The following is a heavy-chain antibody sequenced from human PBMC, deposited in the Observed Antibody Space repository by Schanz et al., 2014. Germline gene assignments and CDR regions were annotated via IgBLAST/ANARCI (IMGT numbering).Heavy chain of an antibody. CDR1: GFTFSNFG. Sequence: QVQLVESGGGVVQPGRSLRLSCAASGFTFSNFGLHWVRQAPGKGLNWVAVISSDGTNKYYADSVQGRFTLSKDFSKDTLYLQLTSTRPEDTAVYYCARLATSKSRLGDAVDIWGQGTMVTVSS. J-gene: IGHJ3*02. CDR3: ARLATSKSRLGDAVDI. D-gene: IGHD6-6*01. CDR2: ISSDGTNK. V-gene: IGHV3-30*03.